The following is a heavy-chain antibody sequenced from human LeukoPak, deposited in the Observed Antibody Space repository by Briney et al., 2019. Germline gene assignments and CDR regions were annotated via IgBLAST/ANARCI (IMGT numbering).Heavy chain of an antibody. CDR2: IYTSGST. CDR3: ARSTRRHCTGGVCYIDPSDY. J-gene: IGHJ4*02. Sequence: SETLSLTCTVSGGSISSYYWSWIRQPAGKGLEWIGRIYTSGSTNYNPSLKSRVTMSVDTSKNQFSLKLSSVTAADTAVYYCARSTRRHCTGGVCYIDPSDYWGQGTLVTVSS. V-gene: IGHV4-4*07. CDR1: GGSISSYY. D-gene: IGHD2-8*02.